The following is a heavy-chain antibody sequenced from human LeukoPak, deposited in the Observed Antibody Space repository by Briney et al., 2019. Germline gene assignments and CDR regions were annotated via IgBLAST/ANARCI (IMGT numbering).Heavy chain of an antibody. V-gene: IGHV3-30*18. CDR2: ISYDGSNK. CDR3: AKVVGDGTYYYYGVDV. Sequence: GRSLRLSCAASGFTFSNYGVHWVRQAPGKGLEWVAVISYDGSNKYYGDSVKGRFTISRDNSKNTLNLQMNSLRAEDTAVYYCAKVVGDGTYYYYGVDVWGQGTTVTVSS. D-gene: IGHD3-16*01. CDR1: GFTFSNYG. J-gene: IGHJ6*02.